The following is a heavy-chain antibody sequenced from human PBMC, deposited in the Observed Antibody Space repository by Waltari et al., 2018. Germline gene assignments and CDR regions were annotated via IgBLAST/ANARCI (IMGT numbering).Heavy chain of an antibody. V-gene: IGHV1-2*02. CDR3: ARDLDYGGNY. J-gene: IGHJ4*02. CDR1: GGTFSSYA. Sequence: QVQLVQSGAEVKKPGSSVKVSCKASGGTFSSYAISWVRQAPGQGLEWMGGIIPNSGGTNYAQKFQGRVTMTRDTSISTAYMELSRLRSDDTAVYYCARDLDYGGNYWGQGTLVTVSS. CDR2: IIPNSGGT. D-gene: IGHD2-15*01.